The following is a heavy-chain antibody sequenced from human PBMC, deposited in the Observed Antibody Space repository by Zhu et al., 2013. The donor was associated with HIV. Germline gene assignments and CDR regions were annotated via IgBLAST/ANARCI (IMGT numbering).Heavy chain of an antibody. D-gene: IGHD3-9*01. CDR2: INPSGGST. CDR3: ARDYDILTYYNYYFEY. V-gene: IGHV1-46*01. J-gene: IGHJ4*02. CDR1: GYTFTTYY. Sequence: QVQLVQSGPEVKKPGASVKVSCKASGYTFTTYYMHWVRQAPGQGLEWMGIINPSGGSTTYAQKFQGRVTMTRDTSTSTVYMELSSLRSEDTAVYYCARDYDILTYYNYYFEYWAREPWSPSPQ.